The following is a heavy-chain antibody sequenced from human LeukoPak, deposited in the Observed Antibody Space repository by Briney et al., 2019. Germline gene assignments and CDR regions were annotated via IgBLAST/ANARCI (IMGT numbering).Heavy chain of an antibody. V-gene: IGHV3-33*01. CDR3: ARDGALAVIVVAYDYYFDY. CDR2: IWQDGSNK. D-gene: IGHD3-22*01. Sequence: PGKSLRLSCAASGFSFNDYGMHWVRQAPGKGLEWVAVIWQDGSNKHYADSVKGRFTISRDNAKNSLYLQMNSLRAEDTAVYYCARDGALAVIVVAYDYYFDYWGQGTLVTVSS. J-gene: IGHJ4*02. CDR1: GFSFNDYG.